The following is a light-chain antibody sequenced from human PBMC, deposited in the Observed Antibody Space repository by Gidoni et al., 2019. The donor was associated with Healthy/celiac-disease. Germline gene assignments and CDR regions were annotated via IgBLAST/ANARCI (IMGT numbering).Light chain of an antibody. V-gene: IGLV3-21*04. CDR2: YDS. CDR3: QVWDSSSDLGV. CDR1: NIGSKS. Sequence: SYVLTQPPQVSVAPGKTARITCGGNNIGSKSVHWYQQKPGQAPVLVIYYDSDRPSGIPERFSGSNSGNTATLTISRVEAGDEADYYCQVWDSSSDLGVFGGGTKLTVL. J-gene: IGLJ2*01.